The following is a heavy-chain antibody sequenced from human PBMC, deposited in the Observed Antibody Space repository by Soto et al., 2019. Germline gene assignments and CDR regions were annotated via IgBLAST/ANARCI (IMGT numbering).Heavy chain of an antibody. D-gene: IGHD4-17*01. CDR2: IYYSGST. CDR1: GGSISSSSYY. J-gene: IGHJ4*02. V-gene: IGHV4-39*01. CDR3: ARSMTTVVTLDY. Sequence: QLQLQESGPGLVKPSETLSLTCTVSGGSISSSSYYWGWIRQPPGKGLEWIGSIYYSGSTYYNPSLQSRVTISVDTSNNQFSLKLSSVTAADTAVYYCARSMTTVVTLDYWAREPWSPSPQ.